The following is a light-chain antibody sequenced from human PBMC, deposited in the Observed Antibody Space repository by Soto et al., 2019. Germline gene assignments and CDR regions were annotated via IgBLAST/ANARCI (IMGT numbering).Light chain of an antibody. Sequence: DIQMTQSPSSLSASVGDRVTITCRASQSIRNYLNWYQQKPGKAPKVLIYAASSWQSGVPSRFSGSGSGTEFTLTISSLQPEDFATYYCQQSSRPPLTFGPGTKVAVK. CDR3: QQSSRPPLT. CDR1: QSIRNY. CDR2: AAS. V-gene: IGKV1-39*01. J-gene: IGKJ3*01.